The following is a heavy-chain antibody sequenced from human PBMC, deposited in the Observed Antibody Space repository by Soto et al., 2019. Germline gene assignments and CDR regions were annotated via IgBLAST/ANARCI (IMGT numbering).Heavy chain of an antibody. CDR3: ARNPTV. CDR2: IYYSGST. J-gene: IGHJ4*02. CDR1: GGSISSYY. V-gene: IGHV4-59*06. D-gene: IGHD4-17*01. Sequence: SETLSLTCTVSGGSISSYYWSWIRQPPGKGLEWIGDIYYSGSTYYNPSLKSRVTISVDTSKNQFSLKLSSVTAADTAVYYCARNPTVWGQGTLVTVSS.